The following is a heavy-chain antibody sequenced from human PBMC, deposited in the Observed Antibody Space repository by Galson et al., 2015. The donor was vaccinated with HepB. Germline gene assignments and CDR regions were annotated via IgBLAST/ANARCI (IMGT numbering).Heavy chain of an antibody. CDR3: ARLWAAAGRYYFDY. V-gene: IGHV1-46*01. Sequence: SVKVSCKASGYTLTSYYMHWVRQAPGQGLEWMGIINPSGGSTNYAQKFQGRVTMTRDTSTSTVYMELSSLRSEDTAMYYCARLWAAAGRYYFDYWGQGTLVTVSS. CDR2: INPSGGST. J-gene: IGHJ4*02. D-gene: IGHD6-13*01. CDR1: GYTLTSYY.